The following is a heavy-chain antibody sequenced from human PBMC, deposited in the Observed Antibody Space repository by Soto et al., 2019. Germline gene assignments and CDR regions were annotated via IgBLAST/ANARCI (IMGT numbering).Heavy chain of an antibody. Sequence: RGSLRLSCSASGFTFTNYAMSWFRQAPGEGLEWLSTISGSSSATFYADSVKGRFTLSRDNSKDTLYLQMNSLRADDTAVYYCAKGGSAYCTGGSCYHPFDYWGQGTLVTVSS. V-gene: IGHV3-23*01. CDR3: AKGGSAYCTGGSCYHPFDY. CDR2: ISGSSSAT. CDR1: GFTFTNYA. D-gene: IGHD2-15*01. J-gene: IGHJ4*02.